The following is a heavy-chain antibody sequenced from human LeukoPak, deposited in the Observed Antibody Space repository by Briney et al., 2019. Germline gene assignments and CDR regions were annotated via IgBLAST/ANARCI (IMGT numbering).Heavy chain of an antibody. Sequence: GGSLRLSCAASGFTFSSYAMHWVRQAPGKGLEWVAVIPYDGSNKYYADSVKGRFTISRDNSKNTLYLQMNSLRAEDTAVYYCAREGIQACWFDPWGQGTPVTVSS. V-gene: IGHV3-30-3*01. J-gene: IGHJ5*02. CDR2: IPYDGSNK. CDR1: GFTFSSYA. D-gene: IGHD6-13*01. CDR3: AREGIQACWFDP.